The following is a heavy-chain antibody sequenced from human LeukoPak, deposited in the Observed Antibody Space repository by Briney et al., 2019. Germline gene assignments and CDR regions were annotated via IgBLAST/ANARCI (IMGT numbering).Heavy chain of an antibody. J-gene: IGHJ5*02. Sequence: KASETLSLTCTVSGGSISSYYWSWIRQPPGKGLEWIGYIYYSGSTNYNPSLKSRVTISVDTSKNQFSLKLSSVTAADTAVYYCARARAISWFDPWGQGTLVTVSS. D-gene: IGHD2/OR15-2a*01. CDR3: ARARAISWFDP. CDR2: IYYSGST. V-gene: IGHV4-59*01. CDR1: GGSISSYY.